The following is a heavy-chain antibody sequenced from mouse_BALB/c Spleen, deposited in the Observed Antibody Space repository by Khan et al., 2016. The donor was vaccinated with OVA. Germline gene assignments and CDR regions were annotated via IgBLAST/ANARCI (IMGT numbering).Heavy chain of an antibody. CDR1: GYSITSDYA. CDR2: ISSSGST. V-gene: IGHV3-2*02. D-gene: IGHD2-2*01. CDR3: SRAGSRYNYAMDY. J-gene: IGHJ4*01. Sequence: EVQLVESGPGLVKPSQSLSLTCTVTGYSITSDYAWNWIRQFPGNKLEWMGYISSSGSTNYNPALKSRISITRETSKNQFFLQLNSVTTEDTATSYFSRAGSRYNYAMDYCGQGTPVTVSS.